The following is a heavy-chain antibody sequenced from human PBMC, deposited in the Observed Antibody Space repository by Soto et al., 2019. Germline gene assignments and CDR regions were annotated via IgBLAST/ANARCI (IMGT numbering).Heavy chain of an antibody. V-gene: IGHV1-3*01. CDR1: GYTFTSYA. CDR2: INAGNGNT. Sequence: ASVKVSCKASGYTFTSYAMHWVRQAPGQRLERMGWINAGNGNTKYSQKFQGRVTITRDTSASTAYIELSSLRSEDTAVYYCARSSPIDIVVVPAAMVYGGWFDPWGQGTLVTVSS. CDR3: ARSSPIDIVVVPAAMVYGGWFDP. D-gene: IGHD2-2*01. J-gene: IGHJ5*02.